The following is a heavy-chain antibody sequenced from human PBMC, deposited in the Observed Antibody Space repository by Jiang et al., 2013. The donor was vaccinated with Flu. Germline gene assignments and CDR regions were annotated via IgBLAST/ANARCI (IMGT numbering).Heavy chain of an antibody. CDR3: AILYYYDSSGYYYLLVGGMDV. V-gene: IGHV1-69*04. J-gene: IGHJ6*04. D-gene: IGHD3-22*01. Sequence: GAEVKKPGSSVKVSCKASGGTFSSYAISWVRQAPGQGLEWMGRIIPILGIANYAQKFQGRVTITADKSTSTAYMELSSLRSEDTAVYYCAILYYYDSSGYYYLLVGGMDVWGKGTTVTVSS. CDR1: GGTFSSYA. CDR2: IIPILGIA.